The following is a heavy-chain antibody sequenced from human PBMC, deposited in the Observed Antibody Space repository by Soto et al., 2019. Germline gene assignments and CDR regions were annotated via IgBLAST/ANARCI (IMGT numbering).Heavy chain of an antibody. J-gene: IGHJ6*02. V-gene: IGHV3-53*05. CDR3: ARDLRWDSKSSLHNGMDV. D-gene: IGHD6-6*01. CDR2: IYSDVT. CDR1: GLTVTSNY. Sequence: GGSLRLSCAASGLTVTSNYMSWVRQAPGKGLEWVSLIYSDVTNYADSVKGRFTISRDNSKNTLYLQMTSLRPEDTAAYYCARDLRWDSKSSLHNGMDVWGQGTTVTVSS.